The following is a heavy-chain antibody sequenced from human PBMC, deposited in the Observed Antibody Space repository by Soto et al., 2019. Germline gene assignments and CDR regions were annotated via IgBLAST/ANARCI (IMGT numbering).Heavy chain of an antibody. V-gene: IGHV5-51*01. D-gene: IGHD2-2*03. Sequence: GESLKISCKGSGYSFTSYWIGWVRQMPGKGLEWMGIIYPGDSDTRYSPSFQGQVTISADKSISTAYLQWSSLKASDTAMYYCASLGGYCSSTGWPAKAFDIWGQETMVTISS. CDR2: IYPGDSDT. CDR3: ASLGGYCSSTGWPAKAFDI. J-gene: IGHJ3*02. CDR1: GYSFTSYW.